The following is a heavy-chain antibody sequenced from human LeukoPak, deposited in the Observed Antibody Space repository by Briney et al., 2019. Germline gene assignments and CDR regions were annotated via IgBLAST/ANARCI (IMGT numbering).Heavy chain of an antibody. D-gene: IGHD6-19*01. J-gene: IGHJ4*02. V-gene: IGHV4-39*07. CDR2: INHSGST. CDR3: ARGREIIAVAGSGFDY. Sequence: SETLSLTCTVSGGSISSSSYSWSWIRQPPGKGLEWIGEINHSGSTNYNPSLKSRVTISVDTSKNQFSLKLSSVTAADTAVYYCARGREIIAVAGSGFDYWGQGTLVTVSS. CDR1: GGSISSSSYS.